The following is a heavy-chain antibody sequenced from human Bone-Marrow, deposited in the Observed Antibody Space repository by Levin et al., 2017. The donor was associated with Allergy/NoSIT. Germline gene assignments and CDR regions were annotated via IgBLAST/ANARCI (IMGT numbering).Heavy chain of an antibody. J-gene: IGHJ6*02. V-gene: IGHV4-59*01. CDR1: GGSISNSY. D-gene: IGHD5-12*01. CDR3: ASLGYTISYYDYAMDV. Sequence: SSETLSLTCSVSGGSISNSYWTWIRQAPGKGLEWIGYIKNSGTTKYNPSLNSRVTISADTSKNQVSLRLTSVTAADTAVYYCASLGYTISYYDYAMDVWGQGTTVTVSS. CDR2: IKNSGTT.